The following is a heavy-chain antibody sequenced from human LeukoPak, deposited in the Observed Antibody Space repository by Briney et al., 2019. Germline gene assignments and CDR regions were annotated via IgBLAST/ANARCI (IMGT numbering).Heavy chain of an antibody. J-gene: IGHJ5*02. CDR1: GASIRANHHY. V-gene: IGHV4-39*01. CDR3: ARIIRAAGYYSNPKSGSFDL. CDR2: IFSSGTA. Sequence: SETLSLTCTVSGASIRANHHYWAWVRQPPGKGLEWIGTIFSSGTAYYNPSLRTRVSISVDTSKNEFSLRLSAVTAADTGLYYCARIIRAAGYYSNPKSGSFDLWGQGILVTVSS. D-gene: IGHD3-22*01.